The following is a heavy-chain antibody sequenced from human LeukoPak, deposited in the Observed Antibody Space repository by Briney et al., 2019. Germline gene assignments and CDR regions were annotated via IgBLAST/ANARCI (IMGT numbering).Heavy chain of an antibody. D-gene: IGHD2-8*01. Sequence: PGGSLRLSCAASGFIFSAYWMSWVRQAPGKGLEWVAHIKGDGSEKYSVDSVKGRFTISRDNAKSSLYLQMNSLRAEDTALYYCARGGFGYVYFDYWGQGSLVTVSS. V-gene: IGHV3-7*01. CDR3: ARGGFGYVYFDY. CDR2: IKGDGSEK. CDR1: GFIFSAYW. J-gene: IGHJ4*02.